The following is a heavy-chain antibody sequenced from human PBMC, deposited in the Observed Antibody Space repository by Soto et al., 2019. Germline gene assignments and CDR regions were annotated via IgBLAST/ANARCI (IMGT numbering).Heavy chain of an antibody. CDR2: IWYDGSNK. Sequence: GGSLRLSCAASGFTFSSYGMHWVRQAPGKGLEWVAVIWYDGSNKYYADSVKGRFTISRDNSKNTLYLQMNSLRAEDTAVYYCARELEGIAVAGNDAFDIWGQGTMVTVSS. V-gene: IGHV3-33*01. J-gene: IGHJ3*02. D-gene: IGHD6-19*01. CDR1: GFTFSSYG. CDR3: ARELEGIAVAGNDAFDI.